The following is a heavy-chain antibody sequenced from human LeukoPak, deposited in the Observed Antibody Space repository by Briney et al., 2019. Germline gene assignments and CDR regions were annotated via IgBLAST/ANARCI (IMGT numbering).Heavy chain of an antibody. CDR3: ARLEVYYDSSGYYNWFDP. J-gene: IGHJ5*02. Sequence: SETLPLTCTVSGGSISSYYWSWIRQPPAKGQEGIGYIYYSGSTNYNPSLKSRVTISVDTSKNQFSLKLSSVTAADTAVYYCARLEVYYDSSGYYNWFDPWGQGTLVTVSS. CDR1: GGSISSYY. CDR2: IYYSGST. V-gene: IGHV4-59*08. D-gene: IGHD3-22*01.